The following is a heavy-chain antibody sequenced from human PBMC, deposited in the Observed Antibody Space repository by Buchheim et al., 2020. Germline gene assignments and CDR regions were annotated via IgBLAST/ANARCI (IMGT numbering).Heavy chain of an antibody. CDR2: INHSGST. V-gene: IGHV4-34*01. CDR1: GGSFSGYY. Sequence: QVQLQQWGAGLLKPSETLSPTCAVYGGSFSGYYWSWIRQPPGKGLEWIGEINHSGSTNYNPSLKSRVTISVDTSKNQFSLKLSSVTAADTAVYYCARGVVVVPAAMKWELLRRTYYYYYGMDVWGQGTT. D-gene: IGHD2-2*01. CDR3: ARGVVVVPAAMKWELLRRTYYYYYGMDV. J-gene: IGHJ6*02.